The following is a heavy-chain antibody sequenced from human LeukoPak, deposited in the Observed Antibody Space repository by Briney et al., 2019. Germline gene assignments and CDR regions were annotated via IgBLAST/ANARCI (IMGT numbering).Heavy chain of an antibody. CDR3: ARGSLHRYCSSTSCYSGQLDY. J-gene: IGHJ4*02. CDR2: IIPIFGTA. D-gene: IGHD2-2*02. V-gene: IGHV1-69*05. Sequence: ASVKVSCKASGGTFSSYAISWVRQAPGQGLEWMGGIIPIFGTANYAQKFQGRVTTTTDESASTAYMELSSLRSEDTAVYYCARGSLHRYCSSTSCYSGQLDYWGQGTLVTVSS. CDR1: GGTFSSYA.